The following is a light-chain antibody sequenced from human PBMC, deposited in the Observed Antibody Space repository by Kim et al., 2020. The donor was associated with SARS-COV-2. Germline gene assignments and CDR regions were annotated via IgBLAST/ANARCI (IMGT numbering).Light chain of an antibody. Sequence: SVAQGKTATITGEGTNIGSKGVHWYQQKPGRAPVLVVHEDTDRPSGIPERFSGSNSGNTATLTIVRAEVGDEAYYFCQVLDDASLVFGGGTQLTVL. J-gene: IGLJ2*01. V-gene: IGLV3-21*03. CDR2: EDT. CDR3: QVLDDASLV. CDR1: NIGSKG.